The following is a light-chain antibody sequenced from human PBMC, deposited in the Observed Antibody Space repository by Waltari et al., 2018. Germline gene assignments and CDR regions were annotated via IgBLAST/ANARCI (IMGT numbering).Light chain of an antibody. CDR3: HQSGGSGRT. CDR2: GAS. J-gene: IGKJ4*01. CDR1: QSVDNRF. V-gene: IGKV3-20*01. Sequence: ENVLTQSPGTLSLSLGERVTLSCRARQSVDNRFLAWDQKKTGQAPRLLISGASSRATDIPARFLGSGSGTDFTLTINRLEPEDFAVYYCHQSGGSGRTFGGGTKVEIK.